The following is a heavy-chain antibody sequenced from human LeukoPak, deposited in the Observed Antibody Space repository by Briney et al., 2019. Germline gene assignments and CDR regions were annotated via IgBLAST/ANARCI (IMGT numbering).Heavy chain of an antibody. V-gene: IGHV4-34*01. CDR3: ARGVDGAWYCFDP. CDR1: GGSFSGYY. CDR2: INHSGST. J-gene: IGHJ5*02. D-gene: IGHD2-15*01. Sequence: SETLPRTCAVYGGSFSGYYWSWIRQPPGKGLEWIGEINHSGSTNYNPSLKSRVTISVDTSKNQFSLKLSSVTAADTAVYYCARGVDGAWYCFDPWGQGTLVTVSS.